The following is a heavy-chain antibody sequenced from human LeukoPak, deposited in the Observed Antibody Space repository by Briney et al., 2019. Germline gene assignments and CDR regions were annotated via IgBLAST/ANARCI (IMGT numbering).Heavy chain of an antibody. CDR2: IYFSGST. J-gene: IGHJ4*02. Sequence: PSETLSPTCTVSGGSISSDYWSWIRQPPGKGLEWIGYIYFSGSTNYNPSLKSRVTISVDTSKTQLSLKLSSVTAADTAVYYCARGGGYFNYWGQGTLVTVSS. CDR3: ARGGGYFNY. V-gene: IGHV4-59*01. CDR1: GGSISSDY. D-gene: IGHD3-16*01.